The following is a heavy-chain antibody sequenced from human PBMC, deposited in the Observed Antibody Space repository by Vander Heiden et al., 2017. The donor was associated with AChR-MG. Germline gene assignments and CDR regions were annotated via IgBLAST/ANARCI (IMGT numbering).Heavy chain of an antibody. V-gene: IGHV3-23*01. CDR3: AKDRVTVNSDY. Sequence: EVQLLESGGGLVQPGGSLRLSCAASGFTFSGYAMGWVRQAPGKGLEWVSSISDRGVRTYYADSVKGRFTISRDNSKNTLFLQMHRLRVEDTAVYWCAKDRVTVNSDYWGQGTLVTVSS. CDR1: GFTFSGYA. J-gene: IGHJ4*02. CDR2: ISDRGVRT. D-gene: IGHD2-21*02.